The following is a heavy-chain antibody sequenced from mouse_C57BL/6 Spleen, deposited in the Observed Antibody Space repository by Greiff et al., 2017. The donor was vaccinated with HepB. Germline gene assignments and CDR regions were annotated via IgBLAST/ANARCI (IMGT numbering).Heavy chain of an antibody. V-gene: IGHV1-82*01. CDR1: GYAFSSSW. CDR3: ARDDYDSAY. J-gene: IGHJ3*01. CDR2: IYPGDGDT. Sequence: VQLQQSGPELVKPGASVKISCKASGYAFSSSWMNWVKQRPGKGLEWIGRIYPGDGDTNYNGKFKGKATLTADKSSSTAYMHLSSLTSEDSAVYFCARDDYDSAYWGQGTLVTVSA. D-gene: IGHD2-4*01.